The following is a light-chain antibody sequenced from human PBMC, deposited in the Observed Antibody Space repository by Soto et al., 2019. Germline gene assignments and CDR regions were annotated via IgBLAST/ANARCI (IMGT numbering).Light chain of an antibody. Sequence: QSVLTQPPSVSGAPGQRVTISCTGSSSNIGAGYDVHWYQQLPGTAPKLLVSGNTNRPSGVPDRFSGAKSGTSASLAITGLQDDDEDDYYCQSYDSSLSSWVFGGGTKLTVL. V-gene: IGLV1-40*01. CDR3: QSYDSSLSSWV. J-gene: IGLJ3*02. CDR2: GNT. CDR1: SSNIGAGYD.